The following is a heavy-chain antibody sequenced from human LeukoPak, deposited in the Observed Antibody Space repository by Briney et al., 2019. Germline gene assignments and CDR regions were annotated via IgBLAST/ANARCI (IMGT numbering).Heavy chain of an antibody. CDR1: GYTLTELS. Sequence: ASVKVSCKVSGYTLTELSMHWVRQAPGKGLEWMGGFDPEDGETIYAQKFQGGVTMTEDTSTDTAYMELSSLRSEDTAVYYCATDGDIAAAGISHYWGQGTLVTVSS. V-gene: IGHV1-24*01. CDR3: ATDGDIAAAGISHY. J-gene: IGHJ4*02. D-gene: IGHD6-13*01. CDR2: FDPEDGET.